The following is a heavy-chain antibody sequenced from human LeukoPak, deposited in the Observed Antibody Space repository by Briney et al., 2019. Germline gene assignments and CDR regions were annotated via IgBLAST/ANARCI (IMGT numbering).Heavy chain of an antibody. CDR2: FDPEDGET. D-gene: IGHD3-3*01. CDR3: ATDGFWSGWGYMDV. J-gene: IGHJ6*03. Sequence: AASVKVSCKVSGYTLTELSMHWVRQAPGKGLEWMGGFDPEDGETIYAQKFQGRVTMTEDTSTDTAYMELSSLRSEDTAVYYCATDGFWSGWGYMDVWGKGTTVTVSS. CDR1: GYTLTELS. V-gene: IGHV1-24*01.